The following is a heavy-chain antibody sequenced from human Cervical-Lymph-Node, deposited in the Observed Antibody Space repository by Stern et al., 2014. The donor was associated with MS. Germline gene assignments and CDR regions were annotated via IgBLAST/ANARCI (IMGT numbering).Heavy chain of an antibody. Sequence: VQLVESGAEVKKPGASVKVSCKAAGYSFTGNYIHWLRQAPGQGLEGMGRTNPNSGDSNYALKFQGRVTMTRDTSISTAYMSLNRLGIDDTAVYYCARERGRAGPAMADYWGQGTLVTVSS. J-gene: IGHJ4*02. V-gene: IGHV1-2*06. CDR3: ARERGRAGPAMADY. D-gene: IGHD5-18*01. CDR1: GYSFTGNY. CDR2: TNPNSGDS.